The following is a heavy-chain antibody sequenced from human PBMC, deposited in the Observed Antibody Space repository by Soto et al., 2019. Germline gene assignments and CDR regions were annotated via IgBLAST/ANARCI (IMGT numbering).Heavy chain of an antibody. CDR3: ARDGVCSFFGY. Sequence: GGSLRLSCVASGFTFSNFVMRWVRQAPGKGLEWVSSITESGGTYYADSVKGRFTISRDDSKNTLFLQMNSLTVEDTAGYYCARDGVCSFFGYWGQGTLVTVSS. D-gene: IGHD2-8*01. J-gene: IGHJ4*02. CDR2: ITESGGT. V-gene: IGHV3-23*01. CDR1: GFTFSNFV.